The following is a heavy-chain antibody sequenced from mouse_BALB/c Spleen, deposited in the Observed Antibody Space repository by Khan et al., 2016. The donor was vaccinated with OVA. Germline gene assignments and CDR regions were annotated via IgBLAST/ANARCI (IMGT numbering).Heavy chain of an antibody. J-gene: IGHJ4*01. Sequence: QVQLQQSGPGLVAPSQSLSITCTVSGFSLSRYNIHWVRQPPGKGLEWLGMIWGGGGTDYNSTLKSRLSIRKDNSQSQVLLKMNSLQTDDTVMYYCARAYYRYDGYYAMDYWGQGTSVTVSS. CDR3: ARAYYRYDGYYAMDY. D-gene: IGHD2-14*01. CDR1: GFSLSRYN. CDR2: IWGGGGT. V-gene: IGHV2-6-4*01.